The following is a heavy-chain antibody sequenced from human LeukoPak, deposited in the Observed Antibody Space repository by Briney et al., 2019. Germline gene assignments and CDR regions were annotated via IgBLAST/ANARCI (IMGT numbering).Heavy chain of an antibody. V-gene: IGHV3-48*03. CDR3: ARTSYYYDSSGEPPLDY. Sequence: GGSLRLSCAASGFTFSSYEMNWVRQAPGKGLEWVSSISGSGSDIYNAQSMKGRITISRDNAKNSLYLQMNSLRAEDTAVYYCARTSYYYDSSGEPPLDYWGQGTLVTVSS. J-gene: IGHJ4*02. CDR2: ISGSGSDI. CDR1: GFTFSSYE. D-gene: IGHD3-22*01.